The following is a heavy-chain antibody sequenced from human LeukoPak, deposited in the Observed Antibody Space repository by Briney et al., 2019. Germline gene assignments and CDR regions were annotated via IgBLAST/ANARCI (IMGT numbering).Heavy chain of an antibody. CDR3: ARPSRDEIRGVSPDAFDI. J-gene: IGHJ3*02. V-gene: IGHV3-7*01. D-gene: IGHD3-10*01. CDR1: GFIFSSYW. Sequence: PGGSLRLSCAASGFIFSSYWMSWVRQAPGKGLEWVANIQQDGSEKYYMDSVRGRFTFSRDNAKNSLCLQMNSLRAEDTAVYYCARPSRDEIRGVSPDAFDIWGQGTMVTVSS. CDR2: IQQDGSEK.